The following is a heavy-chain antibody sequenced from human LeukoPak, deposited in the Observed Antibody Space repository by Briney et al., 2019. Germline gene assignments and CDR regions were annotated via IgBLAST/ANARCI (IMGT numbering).Heavy chain of an antibody. D-gene: IGHD2-2*01. V-gene: IGHV1-69*04. CDR3: ARDWVYCSSTSCYDYYYYGMDV. CDR2: ITPILGIA. J-gene: IGHJ6*02. Sequence: ASVKVSCKASGGTFSSYAISWVRQAPGQGLEWMGRITPILGIANYAQKFQGRVTITADKSTSTAYMELSSLRSEDTAVYYCARDWVYCSSTSCYDYYYYGMDVWGQGTTVTVSS. CDR1: GGTFSSYA.